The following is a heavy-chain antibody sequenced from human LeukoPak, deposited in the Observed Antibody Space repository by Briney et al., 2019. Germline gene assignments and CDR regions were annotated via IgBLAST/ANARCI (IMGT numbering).Heavy chain of an antibody. V-gene: IGHV3-66*01. CDR2: IYSGGHT. CDR3: AVATIYYFDY. D-gene: IGHD5-12*01. CDR1: GFIVSSNY. J-gene: IGHJ4*02. Sequence: GSLRLSCAASGFIVSSNYMSWVRQAPGKGLECVSVIYSGGHTYYADSVKGRFTISRDNSKNTLYLQMNSLRVEDTAVYYCAVATIYYFDYWGQGTLVTVSS.